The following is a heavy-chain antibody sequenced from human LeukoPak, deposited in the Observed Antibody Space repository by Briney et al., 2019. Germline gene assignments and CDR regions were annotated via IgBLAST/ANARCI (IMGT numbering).Heavy chain of an antibody. V-gene: IGHV1-46*01. D-gene: IGHD1-26*01. CDR2: INPSGGST. CDR1: GYTFTSYC. CDR3: AREGRGMGACNY. J-gene: IGHJ4*02. Sequence: ASVKVSCKASGYTFTSYCMHWVRQAPGQGLEWMGIINPSGGSTSYAQKFQGRVTMTRDTSTSTVYMELSSLRSEDTAVYYCAREGRGMGACNYWGQGTLVTVSS.